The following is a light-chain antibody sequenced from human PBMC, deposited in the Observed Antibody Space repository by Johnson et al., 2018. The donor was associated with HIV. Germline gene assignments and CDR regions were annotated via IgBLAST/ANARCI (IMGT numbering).Light chain of an antibody. Sequence: QSVLTQPPSVSAAPGQRVTISCSGSSSNIGSNYVSWYQQFPGAAPKLLIYEDNKRPSGIPDRFSGSKSGTSATLAITGLQTGDAADYYCATWDRSLSAYNYAFGTGTKVTVL. CDR3: ATWDRSLSAYNYA. V-gene: IGLV1-51*02. CDR1: SSNIGSNY. CDR2: EDN. J-gene: IGLJ1*01.